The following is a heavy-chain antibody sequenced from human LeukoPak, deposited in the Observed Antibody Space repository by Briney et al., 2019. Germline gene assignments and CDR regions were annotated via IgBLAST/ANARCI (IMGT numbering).Heavy chain of an antibody. CDR3: ARDRAVNWFDP. CDR1: GGSISSSSYY. J-gene: IGHJ5*02. CDR2: IYYSGST. V-gene: IGHV4-39*07. Sequence: SETLSLTCTVSGGSISSSSYYWGWIRQPPGKGLEWIGSIYYSGSTYYNPSLKSRVTISVDTSKNQFSLKLSSVTAADTAVYYCARDRAVNWFDPWGQGTLVTVSS.